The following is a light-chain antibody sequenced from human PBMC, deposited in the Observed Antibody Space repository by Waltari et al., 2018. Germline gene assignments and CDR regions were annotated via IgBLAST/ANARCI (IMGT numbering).Light chain of an antibody. CDR2: DAS. J-gene: IGKJ3*01. CDR1: QDIKNY. Sequence: DIQMTQSPSSLSASVGDRVTITCQASQDIKNYLNWYQQKPGKAPKLLIYDASNLQTGVPARFSGSGSGTDFTFTISSLQPEDIATYYCQQYDNLPLTFGPGTKVDIK. V-gene: IGKV1-33*01. CDR3: QQYDNLPLT.